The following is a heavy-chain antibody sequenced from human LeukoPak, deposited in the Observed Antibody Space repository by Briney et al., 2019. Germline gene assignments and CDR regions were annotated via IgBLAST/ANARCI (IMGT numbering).Heavy chain of an antibody. Sequence: PSETLSLTCTVSGGSISSSSYYWGWIRQPPGKGLEWIGSIYYSGSTYYTPSLKSRVTISVDTSKNQFSLKLSSVTAADTAVYYCAGIAAAGTGDWFDPWGQGTLVTVSS. CDR3: AGIAAAGTGDWFDP. CDR1: GGSISSSSYY. V-gene: IGHV4-39*01. J-gene: IGHJ5*02. CDR2: IYYSGST. D-gene: IGHD6-13*01.